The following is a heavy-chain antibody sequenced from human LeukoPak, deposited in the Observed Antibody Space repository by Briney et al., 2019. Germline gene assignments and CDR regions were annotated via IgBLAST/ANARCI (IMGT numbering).Heavy chain of an antibody. CDR3: ARESDYYFDY. D-gene: IGHD2-21*02. V-gene: IGHV4-59*11. CDR1: GGSISSHY. CDR2: IYYSGST. Sequence: SETLSLTCTVSGGSISSHYWSWIRQPPGKGLEWIGYIYYSGSTNYNPSLKSRVTISVDTSKNQFSLKLSSVTAADTAVYYCARESDYYFDYWGQGTLVTVSS. J-gene: IGHJ4*02.